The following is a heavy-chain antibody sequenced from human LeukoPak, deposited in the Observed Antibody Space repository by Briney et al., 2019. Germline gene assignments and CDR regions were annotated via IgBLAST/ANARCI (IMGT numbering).Heavy chain of an antibody. J-gene: IGHJ4*02. CDR3: AKDRWALYDSSGYTDY. CDR2: ISWNSGSI. CDR1: GFTFDDYA. D-gene: IGHD3-22*01. V-gene: IGHV3-9*01. Sequence: GGSLRLSCAASGFTFDDYAMHWVRQAPGKGLEWVSGISWNSGSIGYADSVKGRFTISRDNAENSLYLQMNSLRAEDTALYYCAKDRWALYDSSGYTDYWGQGTLVTVSS.